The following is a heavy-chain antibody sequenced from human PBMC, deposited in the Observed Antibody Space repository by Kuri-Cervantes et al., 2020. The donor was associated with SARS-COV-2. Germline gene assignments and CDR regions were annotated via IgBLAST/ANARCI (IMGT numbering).Heavy chain of an antibody. CDR2: IYYSGIT. CDR1: GGSISSYY. CDR3: ARDSGKWGWYSFDM. V-gene: IGHV4-59*01. J-gene: IGHJ3*02. Sequence: ESLKISCTVSGGSISSYYWNWIRQSPGKGLEWIGNIYYSGITNYNPALKSRLTISVDTSKNQLSLRPNSVTAADTALYYCARDSGKWGWYSFDMWGQGTMVTVSS. D-gene: IGHD6-13*01.